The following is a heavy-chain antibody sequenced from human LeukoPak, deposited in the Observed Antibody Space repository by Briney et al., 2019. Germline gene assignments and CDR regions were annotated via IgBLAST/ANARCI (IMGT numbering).Heavy chain of an antibody. CDR2: IIPIFGTA. V-gene: IGHV1-69*06. CDR1: GGTFSSYA. CDR3: ARDDGYYYYYYYMDV. Sequence: GASVKVSCKASGGTFSSYAISWVRQAPGQGLEWMGGIIPIFGTANYAQKFQGRVTITADKSTSTAYMELSSLRSEDTAVYYCARDDGYYYYYYYMDVWGKGTTVTVSS. J-gene: IGHJ6*03. D-gene: IGHD4-17*01.